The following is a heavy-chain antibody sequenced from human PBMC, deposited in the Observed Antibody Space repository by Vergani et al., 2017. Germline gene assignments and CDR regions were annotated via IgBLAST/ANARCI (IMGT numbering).Heavy chain of an antibody. Sequence: QVQLQQWGAGLLKPSETLSITCAVYGGSFSGYYWSWIRQPPGKGLEWSGEINHSGNTNYKHSLKSRVTISVDTSKHQFSLKLSSGTAADTAVYDCARHRSLSSGWYAVDYWGQGTLVTVSS. CDR2: INHSGNT. V-gene: IGHV4-34*01. J-gene: IGHJ4*02. D-gene: IGHD6-19*01. CDR3: ARHRSLSSGWYAVDY. CDR1: GGSFSGYY.